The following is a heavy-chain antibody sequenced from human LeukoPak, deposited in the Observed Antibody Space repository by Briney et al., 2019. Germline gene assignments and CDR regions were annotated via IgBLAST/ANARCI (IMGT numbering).Heavy chain of an antibody. CDR3: AKDHAYDTSGYYYDY. Sequence: GGSLRLSCEGSGFTFSNYWMGWVRQAPGKGLEWISYISSSGSTIYYSDSVRGQFTISRDNAKNSLYLQMNSLRAEDTAVYYCAKDHAYDTSGYYYDYWGQGTLVTVSS. CDR1: GFTFSNYW. D-gene: IGHD3-22*01. CDR2: ISSSGSTI. V-gene: IGHV3-11*01. J-gene: IGHJ4*02.